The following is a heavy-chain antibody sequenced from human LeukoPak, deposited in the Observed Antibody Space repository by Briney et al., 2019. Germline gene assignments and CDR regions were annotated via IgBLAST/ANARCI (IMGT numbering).Heavy chain of an antibody. V-gene: IGHV1-2*02. J-gene: IGHJ3*02. CDR3: ARDFRWGVGSGIAALNGAFDI. Sequence: ASVKVSCKASGYTFTCYYMHWVRQAPGQGLEWMGWINPNSGGTNYAQKLQGRVTMTRDTSISTAYMELSRLRSDDTAVYYCARDFRWGVGSGIAALNGAFDIWGQGTTVTVSS. CDR2: INPNSGGT. D-gene: IGHD6-13*01. CDR1: GYTFTCYY.